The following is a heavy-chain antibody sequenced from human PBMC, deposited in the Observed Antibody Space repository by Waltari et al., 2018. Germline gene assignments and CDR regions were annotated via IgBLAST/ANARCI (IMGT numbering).Heavy chain of an antibody. CDR3: ARDLSNWGVDAYDI. V-gene: IGHV1-2*02. D-gene: IGHD7-27*01. Sequence: QVQLVQSGAEVKKPGASVKVSCKASGYTLSGKYLNWVRQAPGQGLEWMGWINPKSGDTNYQQKFQGRVTLTRDTSITTAYMELSNLTSDDTAVYYCARDLSNWGVDAYDIWGQGTMVTVSS. CDR2: INPKSGDT. J-gene: IGHJ3*02. CDR1: GYTLSGKY.